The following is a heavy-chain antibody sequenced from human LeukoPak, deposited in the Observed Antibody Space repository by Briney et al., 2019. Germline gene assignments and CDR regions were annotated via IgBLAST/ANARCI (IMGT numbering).Heavy chain of an antibody. CDR1: GCTFSSYG. J-gene: IGHJ5*02. V-gene: IGHV3-30*02. D-gene: IGHD6-19*01. Sequence: GGSLRLSCAASGCTFSSYGMHWVRQAPGKGLEWVAFIRYDGSNKYYADSVKGRFTISRDNSKNTLYLQMNSLRAEDTAVYYCATYLGIAVAGSGSGATQAWGQGTLVTVSS. CDR3: ATYLGIAVAGSGSGATQA. CDR2: IRYDGSNK.